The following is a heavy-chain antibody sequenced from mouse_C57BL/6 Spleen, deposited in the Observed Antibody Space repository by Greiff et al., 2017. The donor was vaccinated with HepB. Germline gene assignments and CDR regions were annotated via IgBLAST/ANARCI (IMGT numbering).Heavy chain of an antibody. CDR3: ARAYDGYYGYFDY. CDR2: ISSDSSTI. V-gene: IGHV5-17*01. D-gene: IGHD2-3*01. J-gene: IGHJ2*01. Sequence: EVQRVESGGGLVKPGGSLKLSCAASGFTFSDYGMHWVRQAPETGLEWVAYISSDSSTIYYADTVKGRFTISRDNAKNTLFLQMTSLRSEDTAMYYCARAYDGYYGYFDYWGQGTTLTVSS. CDR1: GFTFSDYG.